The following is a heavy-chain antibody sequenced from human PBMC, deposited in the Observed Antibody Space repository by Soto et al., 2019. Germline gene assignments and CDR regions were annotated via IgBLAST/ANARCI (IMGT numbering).Heavy chain of an antibody. V-gene: IGHV4-61*01. J-gene: IGHJ4*02. Sequence: QVQLQESGPGLVKPSETLSLTCTVSGGSVSSGSYYWSWIRQPPGKGLEWIGYIYYSGSTNYNPSLKSRVTISVDTSKNQFSLKLSSLTAADTAVYYCARERIAAAGSFDYWGQGTLVTVSS. D-gene: IGHD6-13*01. CDR3: ARERIAAAGSFDY. CDR2: IYYSGST. CDR1: GGSVSSGSYY.